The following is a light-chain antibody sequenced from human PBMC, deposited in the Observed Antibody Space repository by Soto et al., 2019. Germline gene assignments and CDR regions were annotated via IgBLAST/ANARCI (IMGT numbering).Light chain of an antibody. CDR2: GAS. CDR3: QQCLTWT. Sequence: EIVLTQSPGTLSLSPGERATLSCRASQSVSSSYLAWYQQKPGQAPRLLIYGASSRATGIPDRFSGSGSGTDFTLTISRLQPEDFAVYYCQQCLTWTFGQGTKVDIK. J-gene: IGKJ1*01. CDR1: QSVSSSY. V-gene: IGKV3-20*01.